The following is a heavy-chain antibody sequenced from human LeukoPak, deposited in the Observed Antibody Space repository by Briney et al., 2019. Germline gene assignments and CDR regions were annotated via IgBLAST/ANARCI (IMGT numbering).Heavy chain of an antibody. V-gene: IGHV1-2*02. CDR1: GYAFTDYY. D-gene: IGHD3-10*01. CDR2: INPNIGST. CDR3: ARQNYDGSGTYYYLGYSDH. Sequence: ASVKVSCKASGYAFTDYYMHWVRQAPGQGLEWMGWINPNIGSTNYAQKFQGRVTMTRDTSIGTAYMELSSLRSDDTAVYYCARQNYDGSGTYYYLGYSDHWGQGSLVTVSS. J-gene: IGHJ4*02.